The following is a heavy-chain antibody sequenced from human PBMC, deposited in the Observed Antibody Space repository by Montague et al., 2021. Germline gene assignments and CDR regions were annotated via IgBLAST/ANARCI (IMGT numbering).Heavy chain of an antibody. CDR3: ARVFSSWYVGWFDP. Sequence: SETLSLTCTVSGASITSNIYYWGWIRQSPGKGLEWIGFIYYSGNSFYQPSLKSRITMAVDTSKNQFSLKLSSVTAADTAVYYCARVFSSWYVGWFDPWGQGALVTVSS. CDR2: IYYSGNS. CDR1: GASITSNIYY. V-gene: IGHV4-39*07. J-gene: IGHJ5*02. D-gene: IGHD6-13*01.